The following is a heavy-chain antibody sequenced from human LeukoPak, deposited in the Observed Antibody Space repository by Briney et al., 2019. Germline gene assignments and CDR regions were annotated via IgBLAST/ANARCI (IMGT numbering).Heavy chain of an antibody. J-gene: IGHJ4*02. Sequence: GGSLRLSCAASGSTFSSYAMHWVRQAPGKGLEWVAVISYDGSNKYYADSVKGRFTISRDNSKNTLYLQMNSLRAEDTAVYYCARWSYTAQSRTVDYWGQGTLVTVSS. D-gene: IGHD3-16*01. CDR3: ARWSYTAQSRTVDY. CDR2: ISYDGSNK. V-gene: IGHV3-30-3*01. CDR1: GSTFSSYA.